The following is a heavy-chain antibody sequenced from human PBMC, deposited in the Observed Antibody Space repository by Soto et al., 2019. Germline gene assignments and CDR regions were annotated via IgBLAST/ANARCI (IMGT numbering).Heavy chain of an antibody. CDR1: GFTFSSYS. CDR2: ISSSSSYI. D-gene: IGHD2-15*01. J-gene: IGHJ5*02. V-gene: IGHV3-21*01. CDR3: ARDWVRRDCSGGSCYSYNWFDP. Sequence: GGSLRLSCAASGFTFSSYSMNWVRQAPGKGLEWVSSISSSSSYIYYADSVKGRFTISRDNAKNSLYLQMNSLRAEDTAVYYCARDWVRRDCSGGSCYSYNWFDPWGQGTLVTVSS.